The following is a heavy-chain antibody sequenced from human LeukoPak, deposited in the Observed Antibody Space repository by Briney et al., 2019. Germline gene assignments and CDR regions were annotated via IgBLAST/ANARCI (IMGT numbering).Heavy chain of an antibody. Sequence: SETLSLTCTVSCYSISSGYYWGWIRQPPGKGLEWIGSIYHSGSTYYNPSLKSRVTISVDTSKNQFSLKLSSVTAADTAVYYCARTRLYGSGSLDYWGQGTLVTVSS. J-gene: IGHJ4*02. V-gene: IGHV4-38-2*02. CDR2: IYHSGST. CDR1: CYSISSGYY. D-gene: IGHD3-10*01. CDR3: ARTRLYGSGSLDY.